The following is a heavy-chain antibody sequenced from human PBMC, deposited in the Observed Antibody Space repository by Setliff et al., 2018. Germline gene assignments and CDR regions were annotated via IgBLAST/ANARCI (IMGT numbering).Heavy chain of an antibody. CDR2: IYSSGST. Sequence: PSETLSLTCNVSGASISSHAWSWIRQPPGKGLEWIGNIYSSGSTNYNPSLKSRVTISIDTSKNQFSLTLRSVTAADTAVYYCARHAITQSLVADYWGQGILVTVSS. CDR1: GASISSHA. CDR3: ARHAITQSLVADY. J-gene: IGHJ4*02. D-gene: IGHD2-15*01. V-gene: IGHV4-59*08.